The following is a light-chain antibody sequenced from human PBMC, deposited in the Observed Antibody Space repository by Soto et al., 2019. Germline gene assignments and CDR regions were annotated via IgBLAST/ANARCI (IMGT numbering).Light chain of an antibody. V-gene: IGKV3-20*01. CDR3: QQYGYLVT. J-gene: IGKJ4*01. CDR2: GAS. Sequence: EIVLTQSPGTLSLSPGERATLSCRASQSITNNYLAWYQQKPGRAHRLLIYGASSRATGIPDRFSGSGSGTDFTLTISRLEPEDFAMYYCQQYGYLVTFGVGTKVEIK. CDR1: QSITNNY.